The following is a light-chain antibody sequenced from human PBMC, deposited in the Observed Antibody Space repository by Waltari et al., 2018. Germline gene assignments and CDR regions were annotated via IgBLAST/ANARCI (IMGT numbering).Light chain of an antibody. CDR2: KAS. V-gene: IGKV1-5*03. J-gene: IGKJ1*01. CDR1: QSISTW. CDR3: QQYNSYSGM. Sequence: DIQMTQSPSTLSASVGDRVTITCRASQSISTWLAWYQQKPGKAPKLLIYKASSLESGAPSRFSGSGSGTEFTLTISSLQPDDFATYYCQQYNSYSGMFGQGTKVEIK.